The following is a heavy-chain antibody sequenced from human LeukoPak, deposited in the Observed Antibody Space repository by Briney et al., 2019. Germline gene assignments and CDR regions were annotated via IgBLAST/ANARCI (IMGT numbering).Heavy chain of an antibody. Sequence: SGPTLVKPTQTLTLTCTFSGFPLSSGGAGVGWIRQPPGKAPEWLALISRDDDKRYSPSLKNRLTITKDTAKKQVVLTMTNMDPVDTATYYCAHTGSPHGEDWFDPWGQGILVTVSS. J-gene: IGHJ5*02. D-gene: IGHD3-10*01. CDR3: AHTGSPHGEDWFDP. V-gene: IGHV2-5*02. CDR2: ISRDDDK. CDR1: GFPLSSGGAG.